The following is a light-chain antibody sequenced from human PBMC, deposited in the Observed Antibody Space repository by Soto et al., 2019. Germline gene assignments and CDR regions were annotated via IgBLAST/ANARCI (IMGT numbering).Light chain of an antibody. CDR3: QQYIKGPLT. CDR1: QSLGNF. Sequence: EIVMTQSPATLSVSPGDRATLSCRASQSLGNFLALYQQTPGQAPRLLIYDVSTRATGIPARFSGSVSGTEFTLTISSLQPEDFAVYYCQQYIKGPLTFGGGTKVEI. V-gene: IGKV3-15*01. J-gene: IGKJ4*01. CDR2: DVS.